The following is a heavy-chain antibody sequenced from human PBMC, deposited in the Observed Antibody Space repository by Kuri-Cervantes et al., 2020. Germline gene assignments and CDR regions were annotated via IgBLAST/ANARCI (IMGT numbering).Heavy chain of an antibody. CDR3: ARGLREYSAYEMVS. V-gene: IGHV4-59*01. D-gene: IGHD5-12*01. CDR2: MFHSGNS. Sequence: ESLKISCAASGFTFSSYWMSWVRQAPGKGLEWIGYMFHSGNSNFDPSLKSRVTMSIDTSKNQISLRLSSVTAADTAIYYCARGLREYSAYEMVSWGQGTLVTVSS. CDR1: GFTFSSYW. J-gene: IGHJ5*02.